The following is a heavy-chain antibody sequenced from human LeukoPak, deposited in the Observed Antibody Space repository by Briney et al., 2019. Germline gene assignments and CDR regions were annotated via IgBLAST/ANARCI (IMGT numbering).Heavy chain of an antibody. J-gene: IGHJ4*02. CDR2: IYSDGSST. CDR3: ARGEYNFDY. Sequence: GGSLRLSCAASGFTFSSYWMHWVRQAPGKGLVWVSGIYSDGSSTSYAESVKGRFTISRDNAKNTLYLQMNSLRVEDTAVYYCARGEYNFDYWGQGTLVTVSS. CDR1: GFTFSSYW. V-gene: IGHV3-74*01. D-gene: IGHD6-6*01.